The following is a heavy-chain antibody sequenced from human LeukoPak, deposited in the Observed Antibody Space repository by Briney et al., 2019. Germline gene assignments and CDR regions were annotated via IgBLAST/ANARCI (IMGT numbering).Heavy chain of an antibody. Sequence: GGSLRLSCAASGFTFDDYAMHWVRQAPGKGLEWVSLISGDGGSTYYADSVKGRFTISRDNSKNSLYLQMNSLRTEDNALYYCAKVECDFWSGPYDYWGQGTLVTVSS. CDR1: GFTFDDYA. V-gene: IGHV3-43*02. CDR2: ISGDGGST. D-gene: IGHD3-3*01. CDR3: AKVECDFWSGPYDY. J-gene: IGHJ4*02.